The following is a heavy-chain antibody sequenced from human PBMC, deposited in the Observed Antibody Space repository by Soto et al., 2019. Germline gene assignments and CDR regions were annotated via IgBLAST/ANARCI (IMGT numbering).Heavy chain of an antibody. CDR3: ARTNDYGDYVLVY. J-gene: IGHJ4*02. CDR1: GGSVSSGSYY. D-gene: IGHD4-17*01. Sequence: SETLSLTCTVSGGSVSSGSYYWSWIRQPPGKGLEWIGYIYYSESTNYNPSLKSRVTISVDTSKNQFSLKLSSVTAADTAVYYCARTNDYGDYVLVYWGQGTLVTVSS. CDR2: IYYSEST. V-gene: IGHV4-61*01.